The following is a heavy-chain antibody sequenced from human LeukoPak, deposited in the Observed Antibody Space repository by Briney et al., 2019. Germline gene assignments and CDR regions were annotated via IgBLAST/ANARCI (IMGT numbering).Heavy chain of an antibody. CDR2: IYYSGST. V-gene: IGHV4-59*12. CDR3: ARDGYYYDSSGYWALGY. D-gene: IGHD3-22*01. Sequence: PSETLSLTCTVSGSSISSYYWSWIRQPPGKGLEWIGYIYYSGSTNYNPSLKSRVTMSVDTSKNQFSLKLSSVTAADTAVYYCARDGYYYDSSGYWALGYWGQGTLVTVSS. CDR1: GSSISSYY. J-gene: IGHJ4*02.